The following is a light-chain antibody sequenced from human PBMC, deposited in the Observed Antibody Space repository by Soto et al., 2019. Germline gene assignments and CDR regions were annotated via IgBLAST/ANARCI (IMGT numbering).Light chain of an antibody. CDR2: KAS. CDR3: QQYNIYPLT. Sequence: DIQMTQSPSTLSAAVGYRVTITCLASQSISSWLAWYQQKPGKVLKLLIYKASSLESGVPSRFSGSGSGTEFTLTIRSMQPDDFATYYCQQYNIYPLTFGGGTKVDIK. J-gene: IGKJ4*01. CDR1: QSISSW. V-gene: IGKV1-5*03.